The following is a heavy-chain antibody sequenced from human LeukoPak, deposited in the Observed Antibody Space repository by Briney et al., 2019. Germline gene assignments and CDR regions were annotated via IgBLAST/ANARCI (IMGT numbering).Heavy chain of an antibody. Sequence: GGSLRLSCAASGSTFNTYAMHWVRQAPGKGLEWVAVMSYDGSNKYYADSVKGRLTISRDNSKNTLYLQMNSLRAEDTAVYYCARAKGSSWYVDYWGQGTLVTVSS. CDR2: MSYDGSNK. D-gene: IGHD6-13*01. CDR1: GSTFNTYA. V-gene: IGHV3-30*04. J-gene: IGHJ4*02. CDR3: ARAKGSSWYVDY.